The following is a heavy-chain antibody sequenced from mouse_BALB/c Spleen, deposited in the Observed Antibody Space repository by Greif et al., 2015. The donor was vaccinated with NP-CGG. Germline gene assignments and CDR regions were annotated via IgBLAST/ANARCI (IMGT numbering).Heavy chain of an antibody. Sequence: EVNVVESGGGLVQPGGSLKLSCAASGFDFSRYRMSWVRQAPGKGLEWIGEINPDSSTINYTPSLKDKFIISRDNAKNTLYLQMTKVRSEDTALYYCARRYYYGRYFDVWGAGTTVTVSS. CDR1: GFDFSRYR. D-gene: IGHD1-1*01. CDR2: INPDSSTI. J-gene: IGHJ1*01. V-gene: IGHV4-1*02. CDR3: ARRYYYGRYFDV.